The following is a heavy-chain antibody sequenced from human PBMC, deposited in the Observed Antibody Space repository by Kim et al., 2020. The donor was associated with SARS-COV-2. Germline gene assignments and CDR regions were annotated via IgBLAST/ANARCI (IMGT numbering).Heavy chain of an antibody. V-gene: IGHV4-39*06. D-gene: IGHD3-3*01. CDR1: GGSISSSSYY. Sequence: SETLSLTCTVSGGSISSSSYYWGWIRQPPGKGLEWIGSIYYSGSTYYNPPLKSRVTISVDTSKNQFTLKLSSVTAADTAVYYCARDFLIFGVVKAGMDVWGQGTTVTFSS. J-gene: IGHJ6*02. CDR3: ARDFLIFGVVKAGMDV. CDR2: IYYSGST.